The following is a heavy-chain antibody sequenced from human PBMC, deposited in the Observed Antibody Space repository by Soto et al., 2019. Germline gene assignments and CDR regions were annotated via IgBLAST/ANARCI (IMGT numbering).Heavy chain of an antibody. D-gene: IGHD3-22*01. CDR1: GYTFTSYD. Sequence: GASVKVSCKASGYTFTSYDIHWVRQAPGQGLEWMGWINPNSGGTDYAQKFQGWVTMTRDTSISTAYMELSRLRSDDTAVYYCARVGYDSSGYSQGDAFDIWGQGTMVTVSS. CDR2: INPNSGGT. CDR3: ARVGYDSSGYSQGDAFDI. J-gene: IGHJ3*02. V-gene: IGHV1-2*04.